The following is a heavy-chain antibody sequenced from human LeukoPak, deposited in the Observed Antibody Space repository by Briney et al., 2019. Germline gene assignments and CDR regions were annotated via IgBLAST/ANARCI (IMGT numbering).Heavy chain of an antibody. V-gene: IGHV4-34*01. CDR3: GRGYRGIAVAGPHNGFTP. CDR2: INHSVST. J-gene: IGHJ5*02. CDR1: GGSFSGYY. Sequence: SETLSLTCAVYGGSFSGYYWSWIRQPPGKGLEWIGEINHSVSTNYNPSLKSRVTISVDTSKNQFSLKLSSVTAADTAVYYCGRGYRGIAVAGPHNGFTPWGRETLFPVPS. D-gene: IGHD6-19*01.